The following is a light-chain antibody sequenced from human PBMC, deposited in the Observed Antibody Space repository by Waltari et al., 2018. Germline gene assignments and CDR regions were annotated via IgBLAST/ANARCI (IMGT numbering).Light chain of an antibody. V-gene: IGKV3-20*01. CDR2: GAS. Sequence: EIVLTQSPGTLSLSPGERAPLPCRASQSVGRSLTWYQQKPGQAPRLLIYGASSRATGIPDRFSGSGSGTDFSLTISRLDPEDFALYYCQHYVRLPVSFGQGTKVDIK. CDR1: QSVGRS. J-gene: IGKJ1*01. CDR3: QHYVRLPVS.